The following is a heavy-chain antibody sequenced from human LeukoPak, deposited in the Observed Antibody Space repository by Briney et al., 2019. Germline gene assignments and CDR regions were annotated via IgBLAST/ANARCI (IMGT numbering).Heavy chain of an antibody. D-gene: IGHD6-6*01. Sequence: GGSLRLSCAAAGFTVSSNYMSWVRQAPGKGLEWVSVIYSGGNTYYAESVKGRFTISRDNAKNSLYLQMNSLRAEDTAVYYCARDVIAARLNYWGQGTLVTVSS. J-gene: IGHJ4*02. V-gene: IGHV3-53*01. CDR1: GFTVSSNY. CDR3: ARDVIAARLNY. CDR2: IYSGGNT.